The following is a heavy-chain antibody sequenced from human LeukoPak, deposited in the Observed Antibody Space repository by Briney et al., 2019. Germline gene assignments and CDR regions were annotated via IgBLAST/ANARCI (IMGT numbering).Heavy chain of an antibody. CDR3: ARKPPLLVPAAIMQDYYGMDV. V-gene: IGHV1-18*01. J-gene: IGHJ6*02. D-gene: IGHD2-2*01. Sequence: ASVKVSCKASGYTFTSYGISWVRQAPGQGLEWMGWISAYNGITNYAQKLQGRVTMTTDTSTSTAYLELRSLRSDDTAVYYCARKPPLLVPAAIMQDYYGMDVWDQGTTVTVSS. CDR2: ISAYNGIT. CDR1: GYTFTSYG.